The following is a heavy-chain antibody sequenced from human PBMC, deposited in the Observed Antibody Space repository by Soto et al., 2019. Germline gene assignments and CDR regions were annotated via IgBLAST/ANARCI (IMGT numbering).Heavy chain of an antibody. CDR1: GYSFTSYW. D-gene: IGHD6-13*01. V-gene: IGHV5-10-1*03. J-gene: IGHJ5*02. CDR3: ARQREGQQLVPSWFDP. Sequence: EVQLVQSGAEVKKPGESLRISCKGSGYSFTSYWISWVRQMPGKGLEWMGRIDPSDSYTNYSPSFQGHVTISADKSISTAYLQWSSLKASDTAMYYCARQREGQQLVPSWFDPWGQGTLVTVSS. CDR2: IDPSDSYT.